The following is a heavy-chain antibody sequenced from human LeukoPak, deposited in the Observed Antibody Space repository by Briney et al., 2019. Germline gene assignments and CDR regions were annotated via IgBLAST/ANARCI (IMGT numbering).Heavy chain of an antibody. D-gene: IGHD2-8*01. CDR1: GFTFSSYW. CDR3: ATSRTFDY. V-gene: IGHV3-74*01. J-gene: IGHJ4*02. CDR2: INSDGSST. Sequence: GGSLRLSCAASGFTFSSYWMHWVRQAPGKGLVWVSHINSDGSSTNYADSVKSRFTISRDNAKNTVYLQMNSLRAEDTAVYYCATSRTFDYWGQGTLVTVSS.